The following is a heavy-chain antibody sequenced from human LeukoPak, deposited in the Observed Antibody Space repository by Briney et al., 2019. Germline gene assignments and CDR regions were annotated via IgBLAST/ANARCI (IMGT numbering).Heavy chain of an antibody. J-gene: IGHJ4*02. CDR3: ARDLRWLDVGNFDY. CDR2: INPNRGGT. D-gene: IGHD4-23*01. CDR1: GCTFTGYY. V-gene: IGHV1-2*02. Sequence: ASVKVSCEASGCTFTGYYMHWVRQAPGQGLEWMGWINPNRGGTNYAQKCQGRVTMTRDTSISTAYMEQSRLRSDDTAVYYCARDLRWLDVGNFDYWGQGTLVTVSS.